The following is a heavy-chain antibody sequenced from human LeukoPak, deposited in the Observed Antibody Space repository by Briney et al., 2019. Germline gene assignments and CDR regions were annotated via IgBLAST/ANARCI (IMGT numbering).Heavy chain of an antibody. CDR3: AKVRGFADMGCSDV. V-gene: IGHV3-23*01. Sequence: GGSLRLSCAASGFTFTSYAMAWVRQAPGKGLEWVSIISGGGGSTYYADSVKGRFTISRDISKNTLYLQMNSLRAEDTAIYYCAKVRGFADMGCSDVWGQGTLVSVSS. CDR2: ISGGGGST. J-gene: IGHJ4*02. D-gene: IGHD2-15*01. CDR1: GFTFTSYA.